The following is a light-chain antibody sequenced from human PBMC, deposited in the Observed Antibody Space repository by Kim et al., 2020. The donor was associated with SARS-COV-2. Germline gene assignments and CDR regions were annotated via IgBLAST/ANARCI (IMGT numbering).Light chain of an antibody. CDR1: QSVYSRY. V-gene: IGKV3-20*01. CDR3: QQYGSSPRT. J-gene: IGKJ1*01. Sequence: APGESATLSCRASQSVYSRYLAWYQQKPGQAPRLLIYGASSRATGIPDRFSGSGSGTDFTLTISRLEPEDFAVYYCQQYGSSPRTFGQGTKVDIK. CDR2: GAS.